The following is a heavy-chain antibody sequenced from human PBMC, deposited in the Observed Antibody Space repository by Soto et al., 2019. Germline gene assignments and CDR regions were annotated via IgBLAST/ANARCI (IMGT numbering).Heavy chain of an antibody. Sequence: QVQLVQSGAEVRKPGASVTVSCRSSGDSFNDYYIHWVRQAPGQGLEWMGWINPNGGVTKYAQKVQGWVSMTRDTSIRTVYMQLSRLRSDDTAVDYCARESGGATATLDFYYFYMDVWGTGTTVTVSS. CDR3: ARESGGATATLDFYYFYMDV. V-gene: IGHV1-2*04. J-gene: IGHJ6*03. CDR1: GDSFNDYY. CDR2: INPNGGVT. D-gene: IGHD1-26*01.